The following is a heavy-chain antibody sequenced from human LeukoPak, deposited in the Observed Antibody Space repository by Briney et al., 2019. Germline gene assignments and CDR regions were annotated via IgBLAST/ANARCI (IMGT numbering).Heavy chain of an antibody. CDR1: GFIFSNYG. Sequence: GGSLRLSCAASGFIFSNYGMNWVRQAPGKGLEWVSSISSSSSYIYYADSVKGRFTISRDNAKNSLYLQMNSLRAEDTAVYYCARDKGYYDYVWGSYRRGYDAFDIWGQGTMVTVSS. V-gene: IGHV3-21*01. D-gene: IGHD3-16*02. CDR2: ISSSSSYI. J-gene: IGHJ3*02. CDR3: ARDKGYYDYVWGSYRRGYDAFDI.